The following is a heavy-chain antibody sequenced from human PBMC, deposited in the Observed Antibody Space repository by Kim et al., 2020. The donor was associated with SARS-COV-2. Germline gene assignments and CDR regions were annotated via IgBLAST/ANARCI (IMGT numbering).Heavy chain of an antibody. D-gene: IGHD3-9*01. CDR1: GFTFSSYS. CDR2: ISSSSSTI. CDR3: ARGRRYYDILTGLDY. Sequence: GGSLRLSCAASGFTFSSYSMNWVRQAPGKGLEWVSYISSSSSTIYYADSVKGRFTISRDNAKNSLYLQMNSLRDEDTAVYYCARGRRYYDILTGLDYWGQGTLVTVSS. J-gene: IGHJ4*02. V-gene: IGHV3-48*02.